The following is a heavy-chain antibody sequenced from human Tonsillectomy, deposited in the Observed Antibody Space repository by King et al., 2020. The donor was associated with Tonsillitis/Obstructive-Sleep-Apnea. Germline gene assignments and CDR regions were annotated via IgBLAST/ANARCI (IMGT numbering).Heavy chain of an antibody. V-gene: IGHV3-23*04. CDR3: AKTDGGDYFYMDV. CDR1: GFTFSSYT. D-gene: IGHD3-16*01. CDR2: IRGTSRT. Sequence: VQLVESGGGLVQPGGSLRLSCAASGFTFSSYTIAWVRQAPGKGLEWVSGIRGTSRTYYADSVKGRFTISRDNYKNTLFLQMNSLTAEDTAVYYCAKTDGGDYFYMDVWGKGTTVTVSS. J-gene: IGHJ6*03.